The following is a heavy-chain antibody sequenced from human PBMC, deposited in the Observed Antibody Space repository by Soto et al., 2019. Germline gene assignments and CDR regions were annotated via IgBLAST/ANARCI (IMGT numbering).Heavy chain of an antibody. CDR3: ARDNRYSSGWGSDYFDY. J-gene: IGHJ4*02. CDR2: ISSSGSTR. V-gene: IGHV3-11*01. Sequence: GGSLRLSCAASGFTFSDYYMSWIRQAPGKGLEWVSYISSSGSTRYYADSVKGRFTISRDNAKNSLYLQMDSLRAEDTAVCYCARDNRYSSGWGSDYFDYWGQGTLVTVSS. D-gene: IGHD6-19*01. CDR1: GFTFSDYY.